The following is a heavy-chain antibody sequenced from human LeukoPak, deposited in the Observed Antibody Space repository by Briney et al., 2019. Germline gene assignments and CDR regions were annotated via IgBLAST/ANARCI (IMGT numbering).Heavy chain of an antibody. CDR3: ARDTRGFGDISY. V-gene: IGHV3-21*01. D-gene: IGHD4-17*01. CDR1: GFTFSSYS. Sequence: PGGSLRLSCAASGFTFSSYSMNWVRQAPGKGLEWVSSISSSSSYIYYADSVKGRFTISRDNAKNSLYLQMNSLRAEDTAVYYCARDTRGFGDISYWGQGTLVTVSS. CDR2: ISSSSSYI. J-gene: IGHJ4*02.